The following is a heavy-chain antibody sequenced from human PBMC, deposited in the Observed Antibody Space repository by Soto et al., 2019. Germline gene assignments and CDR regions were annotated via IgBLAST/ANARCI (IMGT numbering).Heavy chain of an antibody. V-gene: IGHV3-23*01. D-gene: IGHD3-10*01. Sequence: GGSLRLSCAASGFTFSSYAMSWVRQAPGKGLEWISAISGSGGSTYYADSVKGRFTISRDNSKNTLYLQMNSLRADDMAVYYCYPESITMVRGVIITNYYYYGMDVWGQGTTVTVSS. CDR3: YPESITMVRGVIITNYYYYGMDV. CDR2: ISGSGGST. J-gene: IGHJ6*02. CDR1: GFTFSSYA.